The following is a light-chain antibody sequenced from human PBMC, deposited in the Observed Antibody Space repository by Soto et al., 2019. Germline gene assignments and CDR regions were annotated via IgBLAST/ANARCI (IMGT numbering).Light chain of an antibody. CDR3: QHYGNSPPFT. Sequence: EIVLTQSPGTLSLSPGERATLSCRASQSVSSSYLAWYQQKPGQAPSLLIYGASSRATGIPDRFSGSGSGTDFTLTISRLEPEDFAVYFRQHYGNSPPFTFGQWTKVEIK. CDR2: GAS. V-gene: IGKV3-20*01. J-gene: IGKJ2*01. CDR1: QSVSSSY.